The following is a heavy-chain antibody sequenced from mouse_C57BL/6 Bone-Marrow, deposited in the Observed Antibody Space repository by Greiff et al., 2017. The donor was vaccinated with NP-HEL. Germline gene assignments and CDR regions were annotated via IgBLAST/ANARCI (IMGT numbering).Heavy chain of an antibody. CDR2: IDPSDSYT. V-gene: IGHV1-59*01. CDR3: ARGRFAY. J-gene: IGHJ3*01. Sequence: VQLQQPGAELVRPGTSVKLSCKASGYTFTSYWMHWVKQRPGQGLEWIGVIDPSDSYTNYNPKFKGKATLTVDTSSSTAYMQLSSLTSEDSAVYYCARGRFAYGGQGTLVTVSA. CDR1: GYTFTSYW.